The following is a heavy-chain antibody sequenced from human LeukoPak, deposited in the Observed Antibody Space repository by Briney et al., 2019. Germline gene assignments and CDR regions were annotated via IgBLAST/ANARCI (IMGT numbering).Heavy chain of an antibody. J-gene: IGHJ6*03. V-gene: IGHV4-39*01. CDR1: GGSISGYY. CDR3: ARQGYYYYYMDV. Sequence: PSETLSLTCTVSGGSISGYYWSWIRQPPGKGLEWIGSIYYSGSTYYNPSLKSRVTISVDTSKNQFSLRLSSVTAADTAVYYCARQGYYYYYMDVWGKGTTVTVSS. CDR2: IYYSGST.